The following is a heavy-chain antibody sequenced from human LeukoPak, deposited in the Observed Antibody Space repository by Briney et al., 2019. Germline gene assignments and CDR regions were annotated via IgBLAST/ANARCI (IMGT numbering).Heavy chain of an antibody. CDR2: ISSSSSYI. V-gene: IGHV3-21*01. Sequence: GGSLRLSCAASGFTFSNYNMNWVRQAPGKGLAWVSSISSSSSYIFYADSVKGRFTISRDNAKNSLYLQMNSLRAEDTAVYRCARDVRGPHDFWGQGTLVTVSS. D-gene: IGHD2/OR15-2a*01. CDR3: ARDVRGPHDF. CDR1: GFTFSNYN. J-gene: IGHJ4*02.